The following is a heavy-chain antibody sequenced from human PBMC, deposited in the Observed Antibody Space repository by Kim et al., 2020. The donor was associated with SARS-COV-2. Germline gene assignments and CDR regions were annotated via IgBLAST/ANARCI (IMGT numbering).Heavy chain of an antibody. CDR1: GFTFSAYA. CDR3: AKEGAEGNGYYGS. J-gene: IGHJ5*02. V-gene: IGHV3-30*02. D-gene: IGHD3-3*01. Sequence: GGSLRLSCAASGFTFSAYAMHWVRQAPGKGLEWVAFIYSHGSVKFYADSVKGRFSITRDNSNDILYLQMNSVRAEDTALYYCAKEGAEGNGYYGSWGPGTLVIVSS. CDR2: IYSHGSVK.